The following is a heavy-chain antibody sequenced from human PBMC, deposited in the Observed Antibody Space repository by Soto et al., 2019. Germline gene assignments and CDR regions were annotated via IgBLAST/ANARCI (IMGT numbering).Heavy chain of an antibody. J-gene: IGHJ4*02. CDR2: IIPFLGTE. Sequence: QVQLVQSGAEVKKPGASVKVSCKTSGGSFSSYAVSWVRQAPGQGLEWMGGIIPFLGTENYAQKFQGRVTITADNTPNTSYMELNSLRFEDTAGYYCARGPPASAMAKFDYWGQGTPVTVSS. CDR3: ARGPPASAMAKFDY. CDR1: GGSFSSYA. D-gene: IGHD5-18*01. V-gene: IGHV1-69*06.